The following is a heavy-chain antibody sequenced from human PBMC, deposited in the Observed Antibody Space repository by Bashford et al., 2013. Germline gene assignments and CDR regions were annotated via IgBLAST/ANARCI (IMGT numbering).Heavy chain of an antibody. J-gene: IGHJ4*02. V-gene: IGHV3-23*01. D-gene: IGHD3-22*01. Sequence: VRQAPGKGLEWVSTISGGGDTYHIDSVKGRFTISRDNSKNTLYLQMNSLKVEDTAVYYCAREDEATGYYDAAGYYYGLDYWGQGTLVTVSS. CDR2: ISGGGDT. CDR3: AREDEATGYYDAAGYYYGLDY.